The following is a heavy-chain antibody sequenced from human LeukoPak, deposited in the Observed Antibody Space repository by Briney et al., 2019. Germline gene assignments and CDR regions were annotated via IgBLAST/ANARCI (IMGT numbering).Heavy chain of an antibody. CDR1: GYTFTGYY. D-gene: IGHD2-15*01. V-gene: IGHV1-2*02. J-gene: IGHJ4*02. CDR2: INPNSGGT. Sequence: ASVKVSCKASGYTFTGYYMHWVRQAPGQGLEWMGWINPNSGGTNYAQKFQGRVTMTRDTSISTAYMELSRLRSDDTAAYYCARDFDGCSGGSCKGDWGQGTLVTVSS. CDR3: ARDFDGCSGGSCKGD.